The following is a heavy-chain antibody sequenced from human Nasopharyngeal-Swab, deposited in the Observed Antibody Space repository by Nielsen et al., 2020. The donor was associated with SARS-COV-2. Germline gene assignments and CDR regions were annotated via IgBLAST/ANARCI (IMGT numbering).Heavy chain of an antibody. CDR2: ISAYNGNT. V-gene: IGHV1-18*01. Sequence: WVRQAPGQGLEWVGWISAYNGNTNYAQKLQGRVTMTTDTSTGTAYMELRSLRSDDTAVYYCARAGDRFGELLFFDYWGQGNLVTVSS. CDR3: ARAGDRFGELLFFDY. J-gene: IGHJ4*02. D-gene: IGHD3-10*01.